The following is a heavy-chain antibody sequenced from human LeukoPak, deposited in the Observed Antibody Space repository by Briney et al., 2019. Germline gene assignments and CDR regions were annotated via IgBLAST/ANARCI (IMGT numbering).Heavy chain of an antibody. D-gene: IGHD3-3*01. J-gene: IGHJ4*02. Sequence: KPSETLSLTCAVSGGSISSGGYSWSWIRQPPGKGLEWIGYIYYSGSTNYNPSLKSRVTISVDTSKNQFSLKLSSVTAADTAVYYCARDASSYYDFWSGYPSYFDYWGQGTLVTVSS. CDR1: GGSISSGGYS. V-gene: IGHV4-61*08. CDR3: ARDASSYYDFWSGYPSYFDY. CDR2: IYYSGST.